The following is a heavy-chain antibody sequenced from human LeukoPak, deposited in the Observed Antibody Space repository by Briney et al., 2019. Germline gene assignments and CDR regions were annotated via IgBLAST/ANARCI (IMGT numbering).Heavy chain of an antibody. CDR3: ARVTYYYDSSGYYWIYYFDY. Sequence: SETLSLTCAVYGGSFSGYYWSWIRQPPGKGLEWIGEINHSGSTNYNPSLKSRVTISVDTSKNQFSLKLSSVTAADTAMYYCARVTYYYDSSGYYWIYYFDYWGQGTLVTVSS. V-gene: IGHV4-34*01. CDR2: INHSGST. CDR1: GGSFSGYY. J-gene: IGHJ4*02. D-gene: IGHD3-22*01.